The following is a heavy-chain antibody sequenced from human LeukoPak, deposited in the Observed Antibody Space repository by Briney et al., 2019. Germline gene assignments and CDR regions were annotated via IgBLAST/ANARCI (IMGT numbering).Heavy chain of an antibody. J-gene: IGHJ6*02. CDR2: MSPNSGNT. V-gene: IGHV1-8*01. D-gene: IGHD3-3*01. Sequence: ASVKVSCKASGYTFTSYDINWVRQATGQGLEWMGWMSPNSGNTGYAQKFQGRVTMTRNTSISTAYMELSSLRSEDTAVYYCARGKPLNRPSTYYDFWSGYYSYYGMDVWGQGTTVTVSS. CDR3: ARGKPLNRPSTYYDFWSGYYSYYGMDV. CDR1: GYTFTSYD.